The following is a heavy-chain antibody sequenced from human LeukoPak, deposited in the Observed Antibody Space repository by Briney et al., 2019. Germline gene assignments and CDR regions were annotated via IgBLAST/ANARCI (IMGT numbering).Heavy chain of an antibody. V-gene: IGHV1-18*01. CDR3: ARWSSGWYGDAFDI. J-gene: IGHJ3*02. D-gene: IGHD6-19*01. Sequence: GASVKVSCKASGYTFTSYGISWVRQAPGQGLEWMGWISAYNGNTNYAQKLQGRVTMTTDTSTSTAYLELRSLRSDDTAVYYCARWSSGWYGDAFDIWGQGTMVTVYS. CDR1: GYTFTSYG. CDR2: ISAYNGNT.